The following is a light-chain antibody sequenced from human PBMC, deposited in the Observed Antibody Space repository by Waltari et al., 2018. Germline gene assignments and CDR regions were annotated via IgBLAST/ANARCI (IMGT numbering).Light chain of an antibody. CDR2: GAS. J-gene: IGKJ2*01. Sequence: DIQMTQSPSSLSASVGDRVTITCRASQSISNDLSWYQQKPGRAPNPLISGASSLQSGVPSRFSGSASGTDFTLTISSLQPEDFATYYCQQSYSTQYTFGQGTKLEIK. CDR3: QQSYSTQYT. CDR1: QSISND. V-gene: IGKV1-39*01.